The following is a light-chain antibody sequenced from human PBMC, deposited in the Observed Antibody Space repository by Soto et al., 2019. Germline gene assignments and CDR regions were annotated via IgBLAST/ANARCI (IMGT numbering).Light chain of an antibody. CDR1: QSVSSN. CDR2: GAS. Sequence: EIVMTQSPATLSVSPGERATLSCRASQSVSSNLAWYQQKPGQAPRILIYGASTRATGIPSRFSGSGSGTEFTITISGLQSEDFAVYYCQQYNNWPPWTCGQGTKVEIK. J-gene: IGKJ1*01. CDR3: QQYNNWPPWT. V-gene: IGKV3-15*01.